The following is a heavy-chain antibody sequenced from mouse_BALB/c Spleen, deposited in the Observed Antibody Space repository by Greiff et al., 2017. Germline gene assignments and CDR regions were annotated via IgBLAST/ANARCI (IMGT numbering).Heavy chain of an antibody. Sequence: QVHVKQPGAELVKPGASVKLSCKASGYTFTSYWMHWVKQRPGQGLEWIGEINPSNGRTNYNEKFKSKATLTVDKSSSTAYMQLSSLTSEDSAVYYCARSAGYFDYWGQGTTLTVSS. CDR2: INPSNGRT. V-gene: IGHV1S81*02. J-gene: IGHJ2*01. CDR1: GYTFTSYW. CDR3: ARSAGYFDY.